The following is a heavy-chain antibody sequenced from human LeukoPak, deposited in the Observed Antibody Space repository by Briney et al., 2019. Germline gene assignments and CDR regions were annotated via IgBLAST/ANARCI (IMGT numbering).Heavy chain of an antibody. J-gene: IGHJ4*02. CDR1: VLPFRSCG. V-gene: IGHV3-30*02. CDR2: IRYDGSNK. D-gene: IGHD3-10*01. CDR3: TNEKRVHLRVLKDFDY. Sequence: GGSLRLSCAPSVLPFRSCGMHWARQAPGKGLEWVAFIRYDGSNKYYADSVKGRFTISRDNSKNTLYLQMNRLRAEDTAVYYCTNEKRVHLRVLKDFDYCGQGTLVTVSS.